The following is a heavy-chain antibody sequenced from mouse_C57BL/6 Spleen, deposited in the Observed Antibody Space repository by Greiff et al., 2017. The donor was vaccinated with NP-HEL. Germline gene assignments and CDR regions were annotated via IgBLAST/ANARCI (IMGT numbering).Heavy chain of an antibody. J-gene: IGHJ1*03. Sequence: VQLKESGPELVKPGASVKMSCKASGYTFTDYNMHWVKQSHGKSLEWIGYINPNNGGTSYNQKFKGKATLTVNKSSSTAYMELRSLTSEDSAVYYCAQYWYFDVWGTGTTVTVSS. V-gene: IGHV1-22*01. CDR1: GYTFTDYN. CDR3: AQYWYFDV. CDR2: INPNNGGT.